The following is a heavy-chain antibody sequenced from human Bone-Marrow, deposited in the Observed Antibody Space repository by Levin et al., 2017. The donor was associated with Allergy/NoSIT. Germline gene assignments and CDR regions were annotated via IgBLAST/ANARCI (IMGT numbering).Heavy chain of an antibody. J-gene: IGHJ6*03. V-gene: IGHV3-23*01. CDR3: AKDYLELHSHYYYMDV. CDR2: ISGGGGSI. D-gene: IGHD1-7*01. CDR1: GFTFSNYA. Sequence: PGGSLRLSCAASGFTFSNYAMTWVRQAPGKGLEWVSGISGGGGSIYFADSVKGRFTISRDNSKNTLYLHMNSLGAADTAVYYCAKDYLELHSHYYYMDVWGKGTTVTVSS.